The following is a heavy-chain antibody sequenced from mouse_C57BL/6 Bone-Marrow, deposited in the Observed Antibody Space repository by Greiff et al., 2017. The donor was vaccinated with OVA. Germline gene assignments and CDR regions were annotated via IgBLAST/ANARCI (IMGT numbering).Heavy chain of an antibody. CDR2: IDPEDGET. D-gene: IGHD1-1*01. V-gene: IGHV14-2*01. J-gene: IGHJ4*01. CDR3: ATTVVATDYAMDY. CDR1: GFNIKDYY. Sequence: VQLQQSGAELVKPGASVKLSCTASGFNIKDYYMHWVKQRTEQGLEWIGRIDPEDGETKYAPKFQGKATITADTSSNTAYPQLSSLTSEDTAVYYCATTVVATDYAMDYWGQGTSVTVSS.